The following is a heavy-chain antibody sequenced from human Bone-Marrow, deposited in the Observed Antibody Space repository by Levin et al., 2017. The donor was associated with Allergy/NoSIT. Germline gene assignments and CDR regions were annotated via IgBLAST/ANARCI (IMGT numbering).Heavy chain of an antibody. CDR2: ISPYNGDT. CDR3: TRPTGFYIMWVLDY. CDR1: DYTFRDYD. D-gene: IGHD1-1*01. V-gene: IGHV1-18*01. J-gene: IGHJ4*02. Sequence: GESLKISCKGSDYTFRDYDINWIRQAPGQGLEWVGRISPYNGDTNYGQKFRGRVTLTRDASTNTAYMELRSLRSDDTAVYYCTRPTGFYIMWVLDYWGQGTLVTVAP.